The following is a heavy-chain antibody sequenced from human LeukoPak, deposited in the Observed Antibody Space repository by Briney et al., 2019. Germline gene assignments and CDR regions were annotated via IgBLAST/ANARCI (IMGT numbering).Heavy chain of an antibody. CDR2: IRYDGSDT. CDR3: AKRGGDITFEYYLDV. J-gene: IGHJ6*03. V-gene: IGHV3-30*02. Sequence: QAGGSLRLSCAASGFTFSVYDMHWVRQAPGKGLEWVGFIRYDGSDTYYADSVKGRFTISRGNSKNRVYLQMTSLRAEDTALYYCAKRGGDITFEYYLDVWGKGTTVTVSS. D-gene: IGHD3-16*01. CDR1: GFTFSVYD.